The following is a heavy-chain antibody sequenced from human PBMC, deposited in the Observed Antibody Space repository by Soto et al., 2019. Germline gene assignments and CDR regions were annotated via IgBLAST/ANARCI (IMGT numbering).Heavy chain of an antibody. V-gene: IGHV3-23*01. CDR3: ASATVGRGGVAY. CDR1: GFTFSSYA. Sequence: PGGSLRLSCAASGFTFSSYAMSWVRQAPGKGLEWVSAISGSGGSTYYADSVKGRFTISRDNAKNSLYLQMNSLRAEDTAVYYCASATVGRGGVAYWGQGTLVTVSS. J-gene: IGHJ4*02. D-gene: IGHD3-16*01. CDR2: ISGSGGST.